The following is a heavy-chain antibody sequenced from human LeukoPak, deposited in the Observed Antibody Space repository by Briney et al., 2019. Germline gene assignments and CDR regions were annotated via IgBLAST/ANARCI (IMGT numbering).Heavy chain of an antibody. D-gene: IGHD4-17*01. CDR2: ISIDGSNQ. V-gene: IGHV3-30*18. CDR3: AKSHPPTVTTEEGEYLQH. Sequence: GSLRLSCAASGFTFSSFGMHWVRQAPGQGLEWVAGISIDGSNQYYADSVKGRFTIYRDNFKNTVYLQMNSLRAEETAVYYCAKSHPPTVTTEEGEYLQHWGQGTLVTVSS. J-gene: IGHJ1*01. CDR1: GFTFSSFG.